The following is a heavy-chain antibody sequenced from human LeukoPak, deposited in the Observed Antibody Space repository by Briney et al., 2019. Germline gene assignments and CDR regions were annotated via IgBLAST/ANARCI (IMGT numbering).Heavy chain of an antibody. Sequence: PGGSLRRSCAASGFTVSSNYMSWVRHAPGKGLEWVSVIYSGGSTYYADSVKGRFTISRDNSKNTLYLQMNSLRAEDTAVYYCAREITIFGPMDVWGQGTTVTVSS. V-gene: IGHV3-66*01. J-gene: IGHJ6*02. CDR1: GFTVSSNY. D-gene: IGHD3-3*01. CDR3: AREITIFGPMDV. CDR2: IYSGGST.